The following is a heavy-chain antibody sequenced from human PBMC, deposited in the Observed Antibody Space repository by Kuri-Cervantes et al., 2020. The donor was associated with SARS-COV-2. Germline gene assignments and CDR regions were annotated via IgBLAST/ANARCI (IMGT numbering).Heavy chain of an antibody. CDR1: GGSFSGYY. J-gene: IGHJ6*02. D-gene: IGHD3-10*01. CDR2: INHSGST. V-gene: IGHV4-34*01. CDR3: ARTNRGRYYYYGMDV. Sequence: SQTLSLTFAVYGGSFSGYYWSWIRQPPGKGLEWIVEINHSGSTNYNPSLKSRVTISVDTSKNQFSLKLSSVTAADTAVYYCARTNRGRYYYYGMDVWGQGTTVTVSS.